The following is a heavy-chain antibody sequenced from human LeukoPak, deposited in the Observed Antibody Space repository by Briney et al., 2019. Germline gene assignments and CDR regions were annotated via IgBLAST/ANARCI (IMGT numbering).Heavy chain of an antibody. CDR2: IYYSGST. V-gene: IGHV4-39*07. J-gene: IGHJ3*02. D-gene: IGHD2-15*01. Sequence: SETLSLTCTVSGGSINSGSYYWGWIRQPPGKGLEWIGSIYYSGSTYYNPSLKSRVTISVDTSKNQFSLKLSSVTAADTAVYYCARAGYCSGGSCYLVAFDIWGQGTMVTVSS. CDR3: ARAGYCSGGSCYLVAFDI. CDR1: GGSINSGSYY.